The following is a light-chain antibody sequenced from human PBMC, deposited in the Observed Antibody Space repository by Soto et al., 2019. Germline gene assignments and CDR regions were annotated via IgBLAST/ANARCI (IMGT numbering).Light chain of an antibody. CDR1: KNDVGFYDF. J-gene: IGLJ1*01. CDR2: EVV. Sequence: QSALTQPPSASGSPGQSVTISCTGTKNDVGFYDFVSWYQHHPGKAPRLIIYEVVQRPSGVPDRFSGSKPGNTASLTVPGLQAADEADYFCKSYAGSNTYVFGSGTKV. V-gene: IGLV2-8*01. CDR3: KSYAGSNTYV.